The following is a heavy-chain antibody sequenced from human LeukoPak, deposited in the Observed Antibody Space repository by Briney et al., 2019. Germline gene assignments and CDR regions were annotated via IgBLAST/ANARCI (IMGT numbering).Heavy chain of an antibody. Sequence: SETLSLTCTVSGGSISSYYWSWIRQPAGKGLEWIGRIYTSGSTNYNPSLKSRVTISVDTSKNQFSLRLSSVTAADTAVYYCARAPYGSATNNYYMDVWGKGTTVTVSS. CDR1: GGSISSYY. J-gene: IGHJ6*03. V-gene: IGHV4-4*07. D-gene: IGHD3-10*01. CDR3: ARAPYGSATNNYYMDV. CDR2: IYTSGST.